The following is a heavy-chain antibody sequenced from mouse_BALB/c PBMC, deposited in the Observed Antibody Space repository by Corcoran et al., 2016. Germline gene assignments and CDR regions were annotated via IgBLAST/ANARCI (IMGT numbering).Heavy chain of an antibody. V-gene: IGHV1-9*01. Sequence: QVQLQQSRAELIKPGASVMISGKAIGSTFSSYWIEWVKQRPRHGLKWIGEILPGSGSTNYNEKFKGKATFTADTSSNTAYMQLSSLTSEDSAVYYCARADDRSWCAYWGQGSLVTVSA. CDR2: ILPGSGST. CDR3: ARADDRSWCAY. D-gene: IGHD2-14*01. J-gene: IGHJ3*01. CDR1: GSTFSSYW.